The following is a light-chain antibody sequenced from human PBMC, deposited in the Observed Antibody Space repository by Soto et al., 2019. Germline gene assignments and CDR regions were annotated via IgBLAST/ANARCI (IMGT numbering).Light chain of an antibody. CDR3: CSYAGSYIV. CDR2: DVS. V-gene: IGLV2-11*01. CDR1: SSDVGGYNY. J-gene: IGLJ2*01. Sequence: QSALTQPRSVSGSPGQSGTISCTGTSSDVGGYNYVSWYQQHPGKAPKLMIYDVSKRPSGVPDRFSGSKSGNTTSLTISGLQAEDEADYYCCSYAGSYIVFGGGTQLTVL.